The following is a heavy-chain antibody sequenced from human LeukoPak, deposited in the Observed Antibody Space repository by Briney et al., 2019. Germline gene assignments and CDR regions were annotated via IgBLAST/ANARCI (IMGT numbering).Heavy chain of an antibody. J-gene: IGHJ4*02. CDR3: ATLRSGSCWN. CDR1: GVSVSSYY. Sequence: SETLSLTCTVSGVSVSSYYWSWIRQPPGKGLEWIGYIYYSGSTNYNPSLKSRVTMSLDTSKNQFSLKLSSVTAADTAVYYCATLRSGSCWNWGQGTLVSASS. CDR2: IYYSGST. D-gene: IGHD2-15*01. V-gene: IGHV4-59*02.